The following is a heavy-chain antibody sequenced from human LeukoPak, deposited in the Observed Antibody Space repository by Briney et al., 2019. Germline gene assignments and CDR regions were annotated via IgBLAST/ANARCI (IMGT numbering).Heavy chain of an antibody. CDR1: GGSISSYY. J-gene: IGHJ5*02. V-gene: IGHV4-59*01. CDR3: AREGTAGTNLNWFDP. D-gene: IGHD1-1*01. Sequence: SETLSLTCTVSGGSISSYYWSWIRQPPGKGLEWIGYIYYTRSTHYNPSLKSRVTISVDTSKNQFSLKLSSVTAADTAVYYCAREGTAGTNLNWFDPWGQGTLVTVSS. CDR2: IYYTRST.